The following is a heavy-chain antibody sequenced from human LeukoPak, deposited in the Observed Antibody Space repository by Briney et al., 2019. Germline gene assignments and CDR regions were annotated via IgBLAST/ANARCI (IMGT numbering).Heavy chain of an antibody. CDR1: GFTVSSDH. CDR3: ARVWELSFDY. D-gene: IGHD1-26*01. Sequence: PGGSLRLSCAAPGFTVSSDHMSWVRQAPGKGLEWVSVIYAGGSTYYADSVKGRFTISRDNFKNTLFLQMSSLRAEDTAVYYCARVWELSFDYWGQGALVTVSS. J-gene: IGHJ4*02. V-gene: IGHV3-53*01. CDR2: IYAGGST.